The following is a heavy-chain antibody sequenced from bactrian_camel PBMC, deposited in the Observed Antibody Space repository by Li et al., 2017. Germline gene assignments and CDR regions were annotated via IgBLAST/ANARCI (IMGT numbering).Heavy chain of an antibody. CDR1: GFALSDYP. CDR2: INSRFIT. J-gene: IGHJ4*01. D-gene: IGHD2*01. Sequence: VQLVESGGGLVQPGGSLRLSCVTSGFALSDYPITWVRQAPGKGFEWVSSINSRFITDYPNSVKGRFTISRDNAKNTVYLQMGSLKPEDTAVYYCAANFGPYCSGPYLARRANFLGQGTQVTVS. V-gene: IGHV3S35*01.